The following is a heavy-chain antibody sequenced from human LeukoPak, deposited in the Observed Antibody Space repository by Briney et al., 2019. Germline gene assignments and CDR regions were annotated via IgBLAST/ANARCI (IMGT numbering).Heavy chain of an antibody. CDR2: ISSSSSYI. CDR1: GFTFSSYS. J-gene: IGHJ4*02. CDR3: ARDPYSSAATDY. V-gene: IGHV3-21*01. D-gene: IGHD6-19*01. Sequence: PGGSLRLSCAASGFTFSSYSMNWVRQDPGKGLEWVSSISSSSSYIYYADSVKGRFTISRDNAKNSLYLQMNSLRAEDTAVYYCARDPYSSAATDYWGQGTLVTVSS.